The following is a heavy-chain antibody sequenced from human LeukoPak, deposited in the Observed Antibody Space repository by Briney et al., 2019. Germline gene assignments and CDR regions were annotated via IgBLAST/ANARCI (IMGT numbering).Heavy chain of an antibody. Sequence: ASVKVSCKASGYTFTDYYIQWVRQAPGQGLEWMGCINPHTGGTNYAQNVQGRVTMTRDTSISTAYLELSRLRSNDTAVYYCVREIRAISVTTDWGQGTLLTVSS. CDR1: GYTFTDYY. J-gene: IGHJ4*02. CDR2: INPHTGGT. V-gene: IGHV1-2*02. CDR3: VREIRAISVTTD. D-gene: IGHD4-17*01.